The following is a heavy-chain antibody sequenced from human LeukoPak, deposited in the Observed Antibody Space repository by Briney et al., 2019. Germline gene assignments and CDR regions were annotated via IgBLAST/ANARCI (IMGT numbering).Heavy chain of an antibody. CDR3: AKGLSSSWYGSWFDP. V-gene: IGHV3-23*01. J-gene: IGHJ5*02. Sequence: PGGSLRLSCTASGFTFTSYSMNWVRQAPGKGLEWVSTISGGGGSTYYADSVKGRFTISRDNSKNTLYLQVNSLRAEDTAVYYCAKGLSSSWYGSWFDPWGQGTLVTVSS. CDR2: ISGGGGST. CDR1: GFTFTSYS. D-gene: IGHD6-13*01.